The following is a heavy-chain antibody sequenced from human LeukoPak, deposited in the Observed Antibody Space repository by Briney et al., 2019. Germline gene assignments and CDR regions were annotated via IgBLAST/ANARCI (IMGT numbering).Heavy chain of an antibody. CDR2: IGVSGGST. CDR3: AKGYYDSTGYPLRPSFDY. J-gene: IGHJ4*02. CDR1: GFTFSSYA. D-gene: IGHD3-22*01. V-gene: IGHV3-23*01. Sequence: GGSLRLSCAASGFTFSSYAMSWVRQAPGKGLEWVSTIGVSGGSTFYADSVKGRFTNSRDNSKNTLYLQMNSLRVEDTAVYYCAKGYYDSTGYPLRPSFDYWGQGTLVTVSS.